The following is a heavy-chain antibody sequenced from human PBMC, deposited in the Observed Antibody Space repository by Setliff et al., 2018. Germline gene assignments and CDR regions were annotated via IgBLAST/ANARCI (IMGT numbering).Heavy chain of an antibody. CDR1: GVSIANTASY. Sequence: SETLSLTCNVSGVSIANTASYWSWIRQPAGKTLEWIGQVYVGGNTYYNPSFESRVSISVDRSNNQFSLKLSSVTAADTAIYYCARHDARGYYYYMDVWGEGTTVTVSS. J-gene: IGHJ6*03. D-gene: IGHD3-10*01. V-gene: IGHV4-61*09. CDR3: ARHDARGYYYYMDV. CDR2: VYVGGNT.